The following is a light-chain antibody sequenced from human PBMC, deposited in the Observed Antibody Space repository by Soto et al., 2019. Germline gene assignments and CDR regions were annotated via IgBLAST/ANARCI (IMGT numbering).Light chain of an antibody. V-gene: IGLV2-14*03. CDR2: DVT. Sequence: QSALTQPASVSGSPGQSITISCTGPSSAVGGNDHVSWYQQHPGKAPKLIIYDVTVRPSGISRRFSGSKSDNTASLAVSGLQPEDEADYYCSSYTNKDTLLFGGGTKLTVL. CDR3: SSYTNKDTLL. CDR1: SSAVGGNDH. J-gene: IGLJ3*02.